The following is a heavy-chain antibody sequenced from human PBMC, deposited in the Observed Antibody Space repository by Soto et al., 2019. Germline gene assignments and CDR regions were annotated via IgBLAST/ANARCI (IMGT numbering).Heavy chain of an antibody. CDR1: GFTFSSYG. CDR3: AAGAYYFDY. J-gene: IGHJ4*02. Sequence: QVQLVESGGGVVQPGRSLRLSCAASGFTFSSYGMHWVRQAPGKGLEWVAVIWYDGSNKYYADSVKGRFTISRDNSKNTLELQMNSRRAEDTAVYYCAAGAYYFDYWGQGTLVTVSS. V-gene: IGHV3-33*01. CDR2: IWYDGSNK. D-gene: IGHD3-10*01.